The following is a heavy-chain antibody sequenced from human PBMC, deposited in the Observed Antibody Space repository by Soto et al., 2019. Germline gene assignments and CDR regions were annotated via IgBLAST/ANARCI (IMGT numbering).Heavy chain of an antibody. Sequence: ASVKVSCKASGYTFPNYGISWVRQAPGQGLEWMGWISAYNGNTNYAQKLQGRVTMTTDTSTYTAYMELRSLRSDDTAVYYCARDWGNCTGGSCYSDYYYYYGMDVWGQGTTVTVSS. CDR1: GYTFPNYG. D-gene: IGHD2-15*01. CDR2: ISAYNGNT. V-gene: IGHV1-18*01. J-gene: IGHJ6*02. CDR3: ARDWGNCTGGSCYSDYYYYYGMDV.